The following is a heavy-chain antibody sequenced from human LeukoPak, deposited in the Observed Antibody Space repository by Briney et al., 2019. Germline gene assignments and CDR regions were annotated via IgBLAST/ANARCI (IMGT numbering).Heavy chain of an antibody. D-gene: IGHD6-25*01. V-gene: IGHV1-2*02. CDR1: GYTFTGYY. CDR3: AKRYSSGWGYFDY. J-gene: IGHJ4*02. CDR2: INPNRGGT. Sequence: GASVQVSCMASGYTFTGYYMHWVRQAPGQGHEWMGWINPNRGGTNYAQKFQGRVTMTRDTSTSTAYMELSRLRYDDTAVYYCAKRYSSGWGYFDYWGQGTLVTVSS.